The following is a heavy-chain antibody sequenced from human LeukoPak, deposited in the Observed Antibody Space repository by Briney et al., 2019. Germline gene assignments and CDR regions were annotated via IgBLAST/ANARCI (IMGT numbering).Heavy chain of an antibody. D-gene: IGHD4-11*01. Sequence: SETLSLSCTVSGYSISSPDYWGWIRQPPGQGLEWIGSIYHSGSAYYNPSLKSRVTISVDTSKNQFSLKLSSVTAADTAVYYCASSRSTVTTLYYYYMDVWGKGTTVTVSS. CDR3: ASSRSTVTTLYYYYMDV. V-gene: IGHV4-38-2*02. CDR1: GYSISSPDY. CDR2: IYHSGSA. J-gene: IGHJ6*03.